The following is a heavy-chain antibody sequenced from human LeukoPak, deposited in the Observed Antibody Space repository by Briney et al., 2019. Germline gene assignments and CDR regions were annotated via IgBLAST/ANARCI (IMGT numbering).Heavy chain of an antibody. V-gene: IGHV4-39*01. J-gene: IGHJ4*02. CDR3: ARLSGSYYSDFDY. CDR1: GGSISSSSYY. CDR2: IYYSGRA. Sequence: WETLSLTCTVSGGSISSSSYYWGWIRQPPGKGLEWIGSIYYSGRAYYNPSLKSRVTISVDTSKNQFSLKLSSVTAADTAVYYCARLSGSYYSDFDYWGQGTLVTVPS. D-gene: IGHD1-26*01.